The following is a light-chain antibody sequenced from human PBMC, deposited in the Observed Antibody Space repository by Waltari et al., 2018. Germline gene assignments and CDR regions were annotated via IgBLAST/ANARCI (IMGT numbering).Light chain of an antibody. Sequence: QSVLTQPPSVSGAPGQRVTISCTGSGSNIGAGYDVHWYQQLPRAAPKLLSYGSTSRPLGVPARFFGSTSGTSASLAITGLQAEDEADYYCQSYDTSLSVVFGGGTKLTVL. CDR3: QSYDTSLSVV. CDR2: GST. CDR1: GSNIGAGYD. V-gene: IGLV1-40*01. J-gene: IGLJ3*02.